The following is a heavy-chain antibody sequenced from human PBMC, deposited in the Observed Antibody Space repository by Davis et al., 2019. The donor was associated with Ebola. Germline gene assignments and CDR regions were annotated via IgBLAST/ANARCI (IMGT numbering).Heavy chain of an antibody. D-gene: IGHD5-18*01. Sequence: HSQTLSLTCDISGDSVSSGGWNWIRQSPSRGLEWLGRTYYSSKWYNNYAVFVKSRITISPDTSKNQFYLQLNSVTPEDTALYYCARGWLRGGMDVWGEGTTVTV. CDR2: TYYSSKWYN. CDR3: ARGWLRGGMDV. V-gene: IGHV6-1*01. CDR1: GDSVSSGG. J-gene: IGHJ6*02.